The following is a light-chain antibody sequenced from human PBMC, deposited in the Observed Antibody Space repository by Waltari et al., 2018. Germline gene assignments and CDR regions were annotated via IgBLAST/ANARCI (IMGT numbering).Light chain of an antibody. CDR3: QQRSTWPLFT. CDR1: QSVTCY. CDR2: DTS. V-gene: IGKV3-11*01. Sequence: DIVLTQSPATLSLSPGERATLPCRARQSVTCYLAWHQQRPGQAPRLLIYDTSKRATGIPARFSGRASGTVFTLTISVLEPEDAAVYYCQQRSTWPLFTFGGGTKVDI. J-gene: IGKJ4*01.